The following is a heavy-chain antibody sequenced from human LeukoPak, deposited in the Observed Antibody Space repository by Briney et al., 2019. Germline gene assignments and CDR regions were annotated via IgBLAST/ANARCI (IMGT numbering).Heavy chain of an antibody. Sequence: SETLSLTCAVYGGSFSGYYWSWIRQPAGKGLEWIGRIYTSGSTNYNPSLKSRVTMSVDTSKNQFSLKLSSVTAADTAVYYCASQERTVGAPVEDVWGKGTTVTVSS. CDR1: GGSFSGYY. V-gene: IGHV4-59*10. CDR3: ASQERTVGAPVEDV. D-gene: IGHD1-26*01. CDR2: IYTSGST. J-gene: IGHJ6*04.